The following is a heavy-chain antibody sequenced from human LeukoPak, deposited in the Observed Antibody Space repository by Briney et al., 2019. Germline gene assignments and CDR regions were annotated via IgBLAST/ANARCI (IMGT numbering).Heavy chain of an antibody. J-gene: IGHJ4*02. CDR2: ISHDGSIN. D-gene: IGHD5-12*01. Sequence: PGGSLRLSCAASGFTFSSYAIHWVRQAPGKGLEWVALISHDGSINYYADSMKGRFTISRDDSKNTLYLQMNSLREDDTAVYYCARDPAGYPYYFDYWGQGTLVTVSS. CDR3: ARDPAGYPYYFDY. CDR1: GFTFSSYA. V-gene: IGHV3-30-3*01.